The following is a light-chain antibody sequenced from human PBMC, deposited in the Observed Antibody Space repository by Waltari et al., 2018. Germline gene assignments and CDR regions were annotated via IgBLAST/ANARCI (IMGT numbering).Light chain of an antibody. J-gene: IGKJ4*01. V-gene: IGKV1-5*03. CDR1: QSINNR. CDR3: QQYNSNSLLT. CDR2: KAS. Sequence: DIPMTQSPSTLPASVGERVTIPCRASQSINNRLAWYQQKPGKAPNLLIYKASTLETGVPSRFSGSGSGTEFTLTISSLQPDDFATYYCQQYNSNSLLTFGGGTKVEIK.